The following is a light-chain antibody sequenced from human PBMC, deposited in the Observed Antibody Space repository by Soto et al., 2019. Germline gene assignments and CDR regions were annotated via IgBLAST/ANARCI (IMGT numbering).Light chain of an antibody. CDR2: DTA. CDR1: QAIGID. Sequence: DIQMTQSPSSLSASLGDRVTITCRASQAIGIDLGWYQQKPGKAPKCLISDTATLQNGVPSRFSRSGSMPAFTLTINILQSDDIATYYCVQPHAYTRTFGQGTKVEI. J-gene: IGKJ1*01. CDR3: VQPHAYTRT. V-gene: IGKV1-17*01.